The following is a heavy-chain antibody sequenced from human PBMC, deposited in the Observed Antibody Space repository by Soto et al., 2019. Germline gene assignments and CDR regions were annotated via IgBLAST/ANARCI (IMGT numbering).Heavy chain of an antibody. Sequence: QVQLQESGPGLVKPSQTLSLTCTVSGGSISSGGYYWSWIRQHPGKGLEWIGYIYYSGSTYYNPSLKSRVTISVDTSKNQISLKLSSVTAADTAVYSCAREGSWHWFDPWGQGTLVTVSS. V-gene: IGHV4-31*03. J-gene: IGHJ5*02. CDR2: IYYSGST. CDR1: GGSISSGGYY. CDR3: AREGSWHWFDP.